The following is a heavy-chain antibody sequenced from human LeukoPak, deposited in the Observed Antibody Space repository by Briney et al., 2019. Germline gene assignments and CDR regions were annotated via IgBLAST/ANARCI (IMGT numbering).Heavy chain of an antibody. Sequence: PGGSLRLSCAASGFTFSNYAMHWVRQAPGKGLEWVAVISHDGSDKYYADSVKGRFTISRDNSKNTLYLQMNSLRAEDTAVYYCAKEGYSSDWEYWFDPWGQGTLVTVSS. J-gene: IGHJ5*02. D-gene: IGHD2-15*01. V-gene: IGHV3-30*04. CDR3: AKEGYSSDWEYWFDP. CDR1: GFTFSNYA. CDR2: ISHDGSDK.